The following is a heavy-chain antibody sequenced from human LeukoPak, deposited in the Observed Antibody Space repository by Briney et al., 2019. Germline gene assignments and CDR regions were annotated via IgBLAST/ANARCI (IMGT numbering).Heavy chain of an antibody. J-gene: IGHJ4*02. Sequence: GGSLRLSCAASGFTFGSPWMHWVRQAPGKGLVWVSRINSDGSATAYADSVKGRFTISRDNAENTLYLQMNSLRAEDTAVYYCARGTAGYHSSYFDYWGQGTLVTVSS. V-gene: IGHV3-74*01. CDR2: INSDGSAT. CDR1: GFTFGSPW. D-gene: IGHD3-16*02. CDR3: ARGTAGYHSSYFDY.